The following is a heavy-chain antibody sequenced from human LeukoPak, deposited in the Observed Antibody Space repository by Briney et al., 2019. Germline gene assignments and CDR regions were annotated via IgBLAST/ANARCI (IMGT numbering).Heavy chain of an antibody. CDR1: GFIFRQYA. V-gene: IGHV3-30*02. CDR3: TREDWDLDS. J-gene: IGHJ5*01. CDR2: IRFDGS. Sequence: PGGSLRLSRAASGFIFRQYAIHWVRQAPGKGLEWVACIRFDGSKYGDSVKGRFTISRDNSNNMAYLEMDSLRKEDTAVYYCTREDWDLDSWGQGTLVTVSS. D-gene: IGHD3/OR15-3a*01.